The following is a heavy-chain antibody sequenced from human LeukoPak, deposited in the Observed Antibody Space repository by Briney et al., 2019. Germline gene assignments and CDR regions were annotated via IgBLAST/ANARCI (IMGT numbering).Heavy chain of an antibody. Sequence: ASVKVSCKASGYTFTSYYMHWVRQAPGQGLEWMGIINPSGGSTSYAQKFQGRVTMTRDTSTSTAYMELSSLRSEDTAVYYCARDMIAAAGIFAFDIWGQGTMVTVSS. V-gene: IGHV1-46*01. CDR3: ARDMIAAAGIFAFDI. D-gene: IGHD6-13*01. CDR1: GYTFTSYY. CDR2: INPSGGST. J-gene: IGHJ3*02.